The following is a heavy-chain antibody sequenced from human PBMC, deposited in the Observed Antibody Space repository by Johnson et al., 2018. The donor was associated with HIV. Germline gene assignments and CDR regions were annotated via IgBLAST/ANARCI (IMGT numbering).Heavy chain of an antibody. V-gene: IGHV3-23*04. CDR1: GFTFSSYA. CDR3: AKGRMTVVQGVPLDAFDI. D-gene: IGHD3-10*01. CDR2: ISGSGGST. J-gene: IGHJ3*02. Sequence: VQLVESGGGLVQPGGSLRLSCAASGFTFSSYAMSWVRQAPGKGLEWVSAISGSGGSTYYADSVKGRFTISRDNSKNTLYLQMNSLRAEDTAVYYCAKGRMTVVQGVPLDAFDIWGQGTMVTVSS.